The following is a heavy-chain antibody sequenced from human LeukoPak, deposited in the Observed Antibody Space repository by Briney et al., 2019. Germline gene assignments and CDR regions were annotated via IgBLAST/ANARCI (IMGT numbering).Heavy chain of an antibody. CDR3: VGGPGSLLH. J-gene: IGHJ4*02. CDR1: GDIVPSNSGA. V-gene: IGHV6-1*01. CDR2: TYYRSKWYN. Sequence: SQTLSLTCAISGDIVPSNSGAWNWIRQSPSRGLEWLGRTYYRSKWYNGYAVSVKSRITINPDTSKNQFSLHLNSVTPEDTAVYYCVGGPGSLLHWGQGILVTVSS.